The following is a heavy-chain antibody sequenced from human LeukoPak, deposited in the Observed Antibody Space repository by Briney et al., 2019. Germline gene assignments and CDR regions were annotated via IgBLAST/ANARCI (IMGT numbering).Heavy chain of an antibody. J-gene: IGHJ4*02. CDR1: GYTFTSYD. D-gene: IGHD3-10*01. CDR3: ARGGLRGRGSGLVGVY. CDR2: MNPNSGNT. V-gene: IGHV1-8*01. Sequence: ASVKVSCKASGYTFTSYDINWMRQATGQGLEWMGWMNPNSGNTGYAQKFQGRVTMTRNTSISTAYMELSSLRSEDTAVYYCARGGLRGRGSGLVGVYWGQGTLVTVSS.